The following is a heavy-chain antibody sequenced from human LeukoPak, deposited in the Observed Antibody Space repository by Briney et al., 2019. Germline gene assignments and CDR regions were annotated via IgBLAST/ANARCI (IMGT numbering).Heavy chain of an antibody. V-gene: IGHV3-33*01. J-gene: IGHJ4*02. CDR1: GFTFGGYG. Sequence: GRYLRLSCAGSGFTFGGYGMHWFRQTPGKGLEWVAVIAYDGRRAFYADSVKGRFTISRDNSKNTMSVQMDDLRAEDTAVYYCTRYNNDHFDYWGQGTLVTVSS. CDR2: IAYDGRRA. D-gene: IGHD1-14*01. CDR3: TRYNNDHFDY.